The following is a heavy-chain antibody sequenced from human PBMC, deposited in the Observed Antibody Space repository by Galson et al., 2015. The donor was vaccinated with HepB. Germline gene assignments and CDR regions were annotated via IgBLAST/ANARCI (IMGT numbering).Heavy chain of an antibody. Sequence: CAISGDSVSSTSAAWNWIRQSPSRGLEWLGRTYYRSKWYNDYAVSVKSRITINPDTSKNQFSLQLNSVTPEDTAVYYCARGGPYSSQDRYYYYGMDVWGQGTTVTVSS. V-gene: IGHV6-1*01. D-gene: IGHD6-19*01. CDR3: ARGGPYSSQDRYYYYGMDV. J-gene: IGHJ6*02. CDR1: GDSVSSTSAA. CDR2: TYYRSKWYN.